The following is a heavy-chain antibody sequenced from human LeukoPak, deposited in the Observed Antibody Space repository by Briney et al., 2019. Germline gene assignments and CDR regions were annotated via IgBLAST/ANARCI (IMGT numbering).Heavy chain of an antibody. D-gene: IGHD5-12*01. J-gene: IGHJ6*03. Sequence: GGSLRLSCAASGFTFTDYYMSWIRQAPGKGLEWISYISNSGSTIYYADSVKGRFTISRDNAKNSLYLQMNSLRAEDTAVYYCAREGGYEDFYYYYYHMDVWGKGTTVTVSS. V-gene: IGHV3-11*04. CDR3: AREGGYEDFYYYYYHMDV. CDR2: ISNSGSTI. CDR1: GFTFTDYY.